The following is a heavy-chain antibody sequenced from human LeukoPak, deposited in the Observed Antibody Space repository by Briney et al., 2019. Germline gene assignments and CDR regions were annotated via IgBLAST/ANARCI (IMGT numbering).Heavy chain of an antibody. Sequence: GGSLRLSCAASGFTVSSNYMSWVRQAPGKGLEWVSVIYSGGSTYYADSVKGRFTISRDNSKNTLYLQMNSLRAEDTAVYYCGGGNAFGGMRVGPYFDCGGRETLVTFS. CDR2: IYSGGST. CDR3: GGGNAFGGMRVGPYFDC. V-gene: IGHV3-53*01. J-gene: IGHJ4*02. D-gene: IGHD3-22*01. CDR1: GFTVSSNY.